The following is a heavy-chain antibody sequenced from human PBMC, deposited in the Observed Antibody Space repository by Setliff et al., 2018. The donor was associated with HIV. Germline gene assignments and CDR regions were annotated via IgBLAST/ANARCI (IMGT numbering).Heavy chain of an antibody. J-gene: IGHJ4*02. CDR2: ISAYNGNT. D-gene: IGHD3-22*01. CDR1: GYTFTSFG. CDR3: ATYHYYDSSAYFIDLYYFDY. V-gene: IGHV1-18*01. Sequence: ASVKVSCKASGYTFTSFGISWVRQAPGQGLEWMGRISAYNGNTDHAQRLQGRVTMTTDTSTRTAYMELRSLRSEDTAVYYCATYHYYDSSAYFIDLYYFDYWGQGTLVTVSS.